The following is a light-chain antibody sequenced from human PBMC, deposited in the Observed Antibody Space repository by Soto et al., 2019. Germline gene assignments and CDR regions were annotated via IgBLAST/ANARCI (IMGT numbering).Light chain of an antibody. Sequence: QSVLPQPPAVSGAPGQRVTISCTGSSSNIGASYDVHWYQHLPETAPKLLIYGNSNRPSGVPDRFSGSKSGTSASLAITGLQAEDEADYYCQAYDSSLSGVVFGGGTKLTVL. CDR3: QAYDSSLSGVV. V-gene: IGLV1-40*01. CDR1: SSNIGASYD. J-gene: IGLJ2*01. CDR2: GNS.